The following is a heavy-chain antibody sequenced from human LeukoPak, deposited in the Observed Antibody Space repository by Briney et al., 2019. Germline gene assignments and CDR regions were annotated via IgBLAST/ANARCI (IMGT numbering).Heavy chain of an antibody. Sequence: PSETLSLTCTVSGGSISSSSYYWSWIRQPPGKGLEWIGEINHSGSTNYNPSLKSRVTISVDTSKNQFSLKLSSVTAADTAVYYCARHAIVATIWWVWDGGFDYWGQGTLVTVSS. CDR2: INHSGST. D-gene: IGHD5-12*01. V-gene: IGHV4-39*01. CDR1: GGSISSSSYY. CDR3: ARHAIVATIWWVWDGGFDY. J-gene: IGHJ4*02.